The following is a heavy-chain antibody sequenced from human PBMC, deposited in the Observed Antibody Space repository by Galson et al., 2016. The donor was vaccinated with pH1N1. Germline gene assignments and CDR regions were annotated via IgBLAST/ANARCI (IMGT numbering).Heavy chain of an antibody. V-gene: IGHV4-61*01. D-gene: IGHD3-3*01. CDR3: ARERPYDFWGGCFDS. J-gene: IGHJ4*02. Sequence: SETLSLTCNVSGGSVSSGHYYWSWIRQFPGKGLEWIGYSFYSGTTKYNPSLENRVVISLDTSKNQCTLKLTSVSAADTAVYYCARERPYDFWGGCFDSWGQGILVTVSS. CDR2: SFYSGTT. CDR1: GGSVSSGHYY.